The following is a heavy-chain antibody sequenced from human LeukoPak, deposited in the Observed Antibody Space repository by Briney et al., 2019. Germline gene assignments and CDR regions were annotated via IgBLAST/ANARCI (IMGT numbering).Heavy chain of an antibody. CDR2: IRSKAYGGTT. V-gene: IGHV3-49*03. J-gene: IGHJ6*03. D-gene: IGHD2-15*01. Sequence: SGGSLRLSCTASGFTFGDYAMSWFRQAPGKGLEWVGFIRSKAYGGTTEYAASVKGRFTISRDDSKSIAYLQMNSLKTKDTAVYYCTRDKGKMVAAIYYYYYYMDVWGKGTTVTVSS. CDR1: GFTFGDYA. CDR3: TRDKGKMVAAIYYYYYYMDV.